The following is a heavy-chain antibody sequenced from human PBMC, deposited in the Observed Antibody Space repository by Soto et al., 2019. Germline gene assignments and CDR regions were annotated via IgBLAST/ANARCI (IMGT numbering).Heavy chain of an antibody. D-gene: IGHD4-17*01. Sequence: QTLSLTCAISGDRLFSNSAAWNRIRQSPSRGLEWLGRTYYRSKWYNDYAVSVRGRISINPDTPKNQFSLQLNSVTPEDTAVYYCVRESYGAFTFYSFDVWGQGTTVTVSS. J-gene: IGHJ6*02. V-gene: IGHV6-1*01. CDR1: GDRLFSNSAA. CDR3: VRESYGAFTFYSFDV. CDR2: TYYRSKWYN.